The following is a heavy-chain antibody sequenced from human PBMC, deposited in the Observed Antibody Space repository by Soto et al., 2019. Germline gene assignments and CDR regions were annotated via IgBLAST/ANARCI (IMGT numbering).Heavy chain of an antibody. CDR3: AHIPSYYQYNWFDP. D-gene: IGHD3-10*01. V-gene: IGHV2-5*02. J-gene: IGHJ5*02. CDR1: GFSLSTSGVG. Sequence: QITLKESGPTLVNPTQTLTLTCTFSGFSLSTSGVGVGWIRQPPGKALECLALIYWDDDKRYSPSLKSRLTVTKDTSKNQVVLTMTNMDPMDTATYYCAHIPSYYQYNWFDPWGQGTLVTVSS. CDR2: IYWDDDK.